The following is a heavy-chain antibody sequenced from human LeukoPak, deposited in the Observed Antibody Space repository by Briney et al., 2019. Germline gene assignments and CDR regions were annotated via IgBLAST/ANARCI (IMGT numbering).Heavy chain of an antibody. V-gene: IGHV3-33*08. Sequence: GGSLRLSCAASGFTFRSYGVHWVRQAPGKGLEWVAVIWYDGSNKYYADSVKGRFTISRDNSKNTLYLQMNSLRAEDTAVYYCARAPMVRGVIISQLYYYYGMDVWGQGTTVTVSS. D-gene: IGHD3-10*01. CDR2: IWYDGSNK. CDR1: GFTFRSYG. J-gene: IGHJ6*02. CDR3: ARAPMVRGVIISQLYYYYGMDV.